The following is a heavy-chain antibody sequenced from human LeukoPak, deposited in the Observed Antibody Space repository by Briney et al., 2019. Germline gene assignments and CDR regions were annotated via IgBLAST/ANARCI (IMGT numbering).Heavy chain of an antibody. CDR2: ISGSGSSI. J-gene: IGHJ4*02. Sequence: GGSLRLSCVASGFTFSRFEMNWVRQAPGKGLEWVSYISGSGSSIYYADSVKGRFTISRDNAKNSLYLQMNSLRGEDTAVYYCARDMGYCSSSNCYTYYLDYWDQGTLVTVSS. D-gene: IGHD2-2*01. V-gene: IGHV3-48*03. CDR1: GFTFSRFE. CDR3: ARDMGYCSSSNCYTYYLDY.